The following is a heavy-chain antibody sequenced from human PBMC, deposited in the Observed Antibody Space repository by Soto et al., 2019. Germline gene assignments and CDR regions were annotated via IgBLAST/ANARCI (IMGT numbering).Heavy chain of an antibody. CDR3: AREDGITVVRGVHRYNGFDP. CDR1: GGTFSSYA. J-gene: IGHJ5*02. V-gene: IGHV1-69*01. CDR2: IIPIFGTA. D-gene: IGHD3-10*01. Sequence: QVQLVQSGAEVKKPGSSVKVSCKASGGTFSSYAISWVRQAPGQGLEWMGGIIPIFGTANYAQKFQGRVTITADESTSTASREMSSVRSEDTAVYYCAREDGITVVRGVHRYNGFDPWGQGTLVTDSS.